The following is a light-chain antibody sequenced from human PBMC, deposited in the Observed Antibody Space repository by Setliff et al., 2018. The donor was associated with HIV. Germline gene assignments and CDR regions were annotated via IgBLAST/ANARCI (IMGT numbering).Light chain of an antibody. V-gene: IGLV2-14*01. CDR1: SSDVGAYGF. CDR2: EVN. J-gene: IGLJ3*02. Sequence: QSVLTQPASVSGSPGQSITISCIGTSSDVGAYGFVSWYQRLPGKPPKLIIFEVNNRPSGISYRFSGSKFGTTASLTISGLQAEDEADYYCSSFTRSRTWLFGGGTKVTVL. CDR3: SSFTRSRTWL.